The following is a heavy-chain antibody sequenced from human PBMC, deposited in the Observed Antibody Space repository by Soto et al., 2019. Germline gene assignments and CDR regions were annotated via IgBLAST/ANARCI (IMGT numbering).Heavy chain of an antibody. J-gene: IGHJ4*02. V-gene: IGHV3-23*01. CDR2: ISSSGART. CDR3: AKHFYEVLTTYQY. D-gene: IGHD3-9*01. CDR1: GFTFGSSA. Sequence: GGSLRLSCAASGFTFGSSAMSWVRQAPGKGLEWVSGISSSGARTFYADSVKGRFTISRDISKNTLYLQMNSLRAEDTAVYYCAKHFYEVLTTYQYWGLGTLVTVPQ.